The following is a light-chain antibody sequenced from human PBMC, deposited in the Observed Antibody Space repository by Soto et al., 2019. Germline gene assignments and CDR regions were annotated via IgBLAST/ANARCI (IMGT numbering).Light chain of an antibody. J-gene: IGLJ1*01. Sequence: QSALAQPPSVSGSPGQSVTISCTGTSTDFVSYNRVSWYQQPPGTAPKLIIYEASNRPSGVPDRFSGSKSGNTASLTISGLQAADEADYYCCSYAGGPEVFGTGTKVTVL. V-gene: IGLV2-18*02. CDR3: CSYAGGPEV. CDR2: EAS. CDR1: STDFVSYNR.